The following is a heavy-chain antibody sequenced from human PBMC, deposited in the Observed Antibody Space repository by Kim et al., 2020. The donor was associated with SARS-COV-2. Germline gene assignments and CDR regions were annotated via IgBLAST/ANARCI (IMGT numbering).Heavy chain of an antibody. CDR1: GGSISSYY. D-gene: IGHD6-19*01. CDR2: IYYSGST. V-gene: IGHV4-59*01. CDR3: ARLNNRASSGWYLAPKRGYYYGMDV. Sequence: SETLSLTCTVSGGSISSYYWSWIRQPPGKGLEWIGYIYYSGSTNYNPSLKSRVTISVDTSKNQFSLKLSSVTAADTAVYYCARLNNRASSGWYLAPKRGYYYGMDVWGQGTTVTVSS. J-gene: IGHJ6*02.